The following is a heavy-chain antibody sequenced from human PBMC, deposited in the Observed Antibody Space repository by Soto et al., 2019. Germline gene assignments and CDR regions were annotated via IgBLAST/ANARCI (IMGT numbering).Heavy chain of an antibody. J-gene: IGHJ5*02. CDR3: ARGAIGRIFGVVIPDNWFDP. CDR2: ISAYNGNT. D-gene: IGHD3-3*01. V-gene: IGHV1-18*01. CDR1: GYTFTSYG. Sequence: GASVKVSCKASGYTFTSYGISWVRQAPGQGLEWMGWISAYNGNTNYAQKLQGRVTMTTDTSTSTAYMELRSLRSDDTAVYYCARGAIGRIFGVVIPDNWFDPWGQGTLVTVSS.